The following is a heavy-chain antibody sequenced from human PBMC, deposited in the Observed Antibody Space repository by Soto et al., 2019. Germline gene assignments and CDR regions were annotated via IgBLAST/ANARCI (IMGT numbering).Heavy chain of an antibody. J-gene: IGHJ5*02. CDR1: GFTFSSYA. CDR2: ISGSGGST. D-gene: IGHD3-10*01. V-gene: IGHV3-23*01. Sequence: EVQLLESGGGLVQPGGSLRLSCAASGFTFSSYAMSWVRQAPGKGLEWVSAISGSGGSTYYADSVKGRFTISRDNSKNTLYRQMTRLRAEDTAVYYCAKDWLAVRGEPPTAWGQGTLVTVSS. CDR3: AKDWLAVRGEPPTA.